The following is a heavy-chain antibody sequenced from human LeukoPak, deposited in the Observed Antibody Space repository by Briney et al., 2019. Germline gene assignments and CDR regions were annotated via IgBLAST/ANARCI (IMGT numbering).Heavy chain of an antibody. J-gene: IGHJ6*02. CDR2: IYYSGST. D-gene: IGHD6-13*01. Sequence: SETLSLTCTVSGGSISSYYWSWIRQPPGEGLEWIGYIYYSGSTNYNPSLKSRVTISVDTSKNQFSLKLSSVTAADTAVYYCAGGPSSSWYDRDYYYGMDVWGQGTTVTVSS. CDR1: GGSISSYY. V-gene: IGHV4-59*01. CDR3: AGGPSSSWYDRDYYYGMDV.